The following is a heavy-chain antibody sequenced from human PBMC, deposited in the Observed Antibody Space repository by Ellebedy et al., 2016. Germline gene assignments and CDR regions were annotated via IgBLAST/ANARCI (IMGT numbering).Heavy chain of an antibody. J-gene: IGHJ4*02. D-gene: IGHD4-11*01. Sequence: SGPTLVKPRQTLTLTCTFSGFSLSTSEVVVGWVRQPPRKALEWLAFIYGNDDKRYSPSLKSRLTITKDTSKNQVVLTMTNMDPVDTATYYCAHRTTVTSVDYWGQGTLVTVSS. CDR2: IYGNDDK. V-gene: IGHV2-5*01. CDR1: GFSLSTSEVV. CDR3: AHRTTVTSVDY.